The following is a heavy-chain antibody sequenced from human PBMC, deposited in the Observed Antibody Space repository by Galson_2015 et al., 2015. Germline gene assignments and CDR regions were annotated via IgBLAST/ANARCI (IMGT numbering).Heavy chain of an antibody. Sequence: IRQSPSRGLEWLGRTYYRSKWYNDYAVSVKSRITINPDTSKNQFTLLLNSVTPEDTAVYYCAREFYGMDVWGQGTTVTVSS. CDR3: AREFYGMDV. CDR2: TYYRSKWYN. J-gene: IGHJ6*02. V-gene: IGHV6-1*01.